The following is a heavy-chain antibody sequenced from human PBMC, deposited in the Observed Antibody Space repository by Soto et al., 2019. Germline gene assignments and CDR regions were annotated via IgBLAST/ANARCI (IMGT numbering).Heavy chain of an antibody. V-gene: IGHV4-59*08. J-gene: IGHJ4*02. CDR2: IYYSGST. D-gene: IGHD5-12*01. CDR3: ARQASGYPAKFDY. Sequence: SETLSLTCTVSGGSISSYFWTWIRQPPGKGLEWIGYIYYSGSTNYNPSLKSRVTISVDTSKNQFSLKLSSVTAADTAVYYCARQASGYPAKFDYWGQGTLVTVSS. CDR1: GGSISSYF.